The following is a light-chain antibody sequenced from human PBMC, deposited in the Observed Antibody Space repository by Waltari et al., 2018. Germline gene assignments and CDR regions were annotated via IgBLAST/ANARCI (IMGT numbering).Light chain of an antibody. Sequence: EIVLTQSPGTLSLFPGERATLSCGASQSVSSDYLAWYQQRPGQAPRLLIYGASRRPAGIPDRFSGSGSGTDFTLTITRLEAEDFAVYYCQQYGTSPRTFGQGTKVEI. J-gene: IGKJ1*01. V-gene: IGKV3-20*01. CDR1: QSVSSDY. CDR2: GAS. CDR3: QQYGTSPRT.